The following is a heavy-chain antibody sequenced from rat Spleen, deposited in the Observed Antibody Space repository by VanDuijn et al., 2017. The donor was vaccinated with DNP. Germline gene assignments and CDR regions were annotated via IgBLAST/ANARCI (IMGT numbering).Heavy chain of an antibody. CDR1: GFDFNTYA. CDR2: ISYDGSST. CDR3: ATSLTGRA. D-gene: IGHD5-1*01. V-gene: IGHV5-29*01. J-gene: IGHJ2*01. Sequence: KLSCAASGFDFNTYAMNWVRQAPKKGLEWVATISYDGSSTYYRDSVKGRFTISRDDAKSTLYLQMDSLRSEDTATYYCATSLTGRAWGQGVMVTVSS.